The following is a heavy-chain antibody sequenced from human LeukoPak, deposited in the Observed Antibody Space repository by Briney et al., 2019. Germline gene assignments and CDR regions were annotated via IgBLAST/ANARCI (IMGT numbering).Heavy chain of an antibody. CDR1: GGSFSGYY. CDR2: INHSGST. Sequence: MPSETLSLTCAVYGGSFSGYYWSWIRQPPGKGLEWIGEINHSGSTNYNPSLKSRVTISVDTSKNQFSLKLSSVTAADTAVYYCARHEGLLFGNFDYWGQGTLVTVSS. V-gene: IGHV4-34*01. J-gene: IGHJ4*02. D-gene: IGHD2-21*02. CDR3: ARHEGLLFGNFDY.